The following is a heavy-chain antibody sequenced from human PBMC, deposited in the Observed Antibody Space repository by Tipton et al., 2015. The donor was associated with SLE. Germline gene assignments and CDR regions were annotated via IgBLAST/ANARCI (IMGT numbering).Heavy chain of an antibody. D-gene: IGHD3-16*01. CDR2: INHSGST. CDR3: ARRKWGAFDY. V-gene: IGHV4-34*01. J-gene: IGHJ4*02. CDR1: GGSFSGYY. Sequence: TLSLTCAVYGGSFSGYYWNWIRQPPGKGLEWIGEINHSGSTNYNPSLKSRVTISVDTSKNQFSLKLSSVTAADTAVYYCARRKWGAFDYWGQGTLVTVSS.